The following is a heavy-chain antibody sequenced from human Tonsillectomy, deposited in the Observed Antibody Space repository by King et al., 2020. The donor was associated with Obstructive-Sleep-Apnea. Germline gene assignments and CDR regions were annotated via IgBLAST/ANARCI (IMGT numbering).Heavy chain of an antibody. CDR1: GFTFDDYA. J-gene: IGHJ4*02. CDR2: ISWNSGSI. D-gene: IGHD2-2*01. CDR3: ANGPCSSTSCALDY. V-gene: IGHV3-9*01. Sequence: VQLVESGGGLVQPGRSLRLSCAASGFTFDDYAMHWVRHAPGKGLEWVSGISWNSGSIGYADSVKGRFTISRDNAKNSLYLQMNSLRAEDTALYYCANGPCSSTSCALDYWGQGTLVTVSS.